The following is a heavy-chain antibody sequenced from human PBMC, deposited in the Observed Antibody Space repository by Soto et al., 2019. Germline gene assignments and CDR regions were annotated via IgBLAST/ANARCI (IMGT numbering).Heavy chain of an antibody. V-gene: IGHV1-18*01. CDR3: ARFSGGSYNTYYFYYGMDV. Sequence: GASVKVSCKTSGYTFSNYGITWVRQAPGQPLDWMGWISAYNGNTKYAQDLQGRVTMTTDTSTSTAYMELRSLRSDDTAVYYCARFSGGSYNTYYFYYGMDVWGQGTTVTVSS. CDR1: GYTFSNYG. CDR2: ISAYNGNT. J-gene: IGHJ6*02. D-gene: IGHD2-15*01.